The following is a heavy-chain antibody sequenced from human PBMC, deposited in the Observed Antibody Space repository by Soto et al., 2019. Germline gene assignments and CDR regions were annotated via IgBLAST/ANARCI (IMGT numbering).Heavy chain of an antibody. CDR1: GGSFSGYY. V-gene: IGHV4-34*01. CDR3: ARNDPFIDY. J-gene: IGHJ4*02. Sequence: SETLSLTCAVYGGSFSGYYWSWIRQPPGKGLEWIGEINHSGSTNYNPSLKSRVTISVDTSKNQFSLKLSSVTAADTAVYYCARNDPFIDYWGQGTLVTVSS. D-gene: IGHD1-1*01. CDR2: INHSGST.